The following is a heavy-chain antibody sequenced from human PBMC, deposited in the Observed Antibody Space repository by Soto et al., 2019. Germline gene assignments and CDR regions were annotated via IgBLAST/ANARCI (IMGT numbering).Heavy chain of an antibody. Sequence: QVHLQESGPGLVKPSETLSLTCAVSGASIGSGGLCSWVRQHPGKGLEWIAEIFHDGNTNYSPSLNSRVTISVDKSQNQCTLNVYSVNDADTAVYYCARHEGWTGPDQWGQGTRVTVSS. J-gene: IGHJ5*02. D-gene: IGHD2-8*02. CDR1: GASIGSGGL. CDR3: ARHEGWTGPDQ. V-gene: IGHV4-4*02. CDR2: IFHDGNT.